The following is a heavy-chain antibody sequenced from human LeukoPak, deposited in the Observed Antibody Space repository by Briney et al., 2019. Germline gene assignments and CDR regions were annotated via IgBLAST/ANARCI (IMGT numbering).Heavy chain of an antibody. CDR1: GGSFRSNA. CDR3: ARGFRGSWSYFEY. D-gene: IGHD6-13*01. J-gene: IGHJ4*02. CDR2: IVPIIATP. V-gene: IGHV1-69*01. Sequence: SVKVSCKASGGSFRSNAISWVRQAPGQGLEWRGGIVPIIATPHSAQRFQGRLTITADESASTVYMELTGLRSADTGVYYCARGFRGSWSYFEYWGQGTLVTVSS.